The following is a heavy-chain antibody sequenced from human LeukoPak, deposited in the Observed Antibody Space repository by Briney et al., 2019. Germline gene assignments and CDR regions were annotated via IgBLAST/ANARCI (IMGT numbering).Heavy chain of an antibody. V-gene: IGHV3-23*01. D-gene: IGHD3-16*01. J-gene: IGHJ4*02. CDR1: GFTFSTYA. CDR2: ISDIGGGGST. Sequence: PGGSLRLSCAASGFTFSTYAMSWVRQAPGKGLEWVSTISDIGGGGSTYYADSVKGRFTISRDNAKNSLYLQMNSLRAEDTAVYYCARAGGTYDYWGQGTLVTVSS. CDR3: ARAGGTYDY.